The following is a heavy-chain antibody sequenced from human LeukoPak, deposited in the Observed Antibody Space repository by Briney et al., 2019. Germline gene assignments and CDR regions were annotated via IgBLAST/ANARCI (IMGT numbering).Heavy chain of an antibody. CDR2: ISRSGSDT. D-gene: IGHD3-22*01. CDR1: GFTFSDHY. J-gene: IGHJ4*02. CDR3: ATNFGAYYYDTSGYYDF. V-gene: IGHV3-11*03. Sequence: PGVSLRLSCAASGFTFSDHYMSWIRQAPGKELEWVSYISRSGSDTNYADSVRGRFTISRDNAKNSLYLQMNSLRVEDTAFYYCATNFGAYYYDTSGYYDFWGQGTLVTVSS.